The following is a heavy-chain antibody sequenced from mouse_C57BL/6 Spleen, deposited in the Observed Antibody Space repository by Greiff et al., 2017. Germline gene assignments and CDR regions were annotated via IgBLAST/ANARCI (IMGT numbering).Heavy chain of an antibody. CDR2: IWSDGST. V-gene: IGHV2-6-1*01. J-gene: IGHJ4*01. CDR1: GFSLTSYG. D-gene: IGHD1-1*02. Sequence: QVQLQQSGPGLVAPSQSLSITCTVSGFSLTSYGVHWVRQPPGKGLEWLVVIWSDGSTTYNSALKSRLSISKDNSKSQVFLKMNSLQTDDTAMYYCARHEDYGSSYRYYAMDYWGQGTSVTVSS. CDR3: ARHEDYGSSYRYYAMDY.